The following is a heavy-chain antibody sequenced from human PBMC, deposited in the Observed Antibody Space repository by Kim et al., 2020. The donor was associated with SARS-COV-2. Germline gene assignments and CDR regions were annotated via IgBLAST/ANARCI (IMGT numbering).Heavy chain of an antibody. J-gene: IGHJ4*02. V-gene: IGHV3-7*03. D-gene: IGHD2-8*01. Sequence: FYVDSVKGRFTTSRASAKNSLYLQMNNLRVEDTAVYYCARTNGYNDNWGQGILVTVSS. CDR3: ARTNGYNDN.